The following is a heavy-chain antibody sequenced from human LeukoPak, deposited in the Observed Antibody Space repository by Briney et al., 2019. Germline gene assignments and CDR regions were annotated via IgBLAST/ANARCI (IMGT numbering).Heavy chain of an antibody. V-gene: IGHV1-18*01. D-gene: IGHD6-13*01. J-gene: IGHJ4*02. CDR1: GYTFTSYG. CDR2: ISAYNGNT. CDR3: ARDPIAAAGLDY. Sequence: ASVKVSCKASGYTFTSYGISWVRQAPGQGLEWMGWISAYNGNTNYALKLQVRVTMTTDTSTSTAYMELRSLRSDDTAVDYCARDPIAAAGLDYWGQGTLVSVSS.